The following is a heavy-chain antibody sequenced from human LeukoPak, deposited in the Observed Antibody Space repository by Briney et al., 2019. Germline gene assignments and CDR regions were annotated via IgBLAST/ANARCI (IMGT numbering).Heavy chain of an antibody. D-gene: IGHD2-15*01. Sequence: GGSLRLSCAASGFTFRRNWMSWGGEAQGKGGGGVAKIKQDGSEKYYVAFVKGRFTISRDNAKNSLYLQMNSLRAEDTAVYYCARVRKDIVVVVAATTSFGYYYYMDVWGKGTTVTVSS. CDR2: IKQDGSEK. J-gene: IGHJ6*03. CDR1: GFTFRRNW. CDR3: ARVRKDIVVVVAATTSFGYYYYMDV. V-gene: IGHV3-7*01.